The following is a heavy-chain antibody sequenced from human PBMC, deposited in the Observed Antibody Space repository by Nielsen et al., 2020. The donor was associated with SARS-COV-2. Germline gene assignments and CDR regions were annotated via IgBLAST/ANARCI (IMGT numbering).Heavy chain of an antibody. Sequence: GGSLRLSCAASGFTLSAYAMNWVRQAPGKGLEWVSGITNAAVATYYADSVKGRFTISRDNSKDTLYLEMSSLRVEETAFYYCVKSSANWYSSFDYWGPGTLVTVSS. J-gene: IGHJ4*02. CDR3: VKSSANWYSSFDY. V-gene: IGHV3-23*01. CDR2: ITNAAVAT. D-gene: IGHD2-21*02. CDR1: GFTLSAYA.